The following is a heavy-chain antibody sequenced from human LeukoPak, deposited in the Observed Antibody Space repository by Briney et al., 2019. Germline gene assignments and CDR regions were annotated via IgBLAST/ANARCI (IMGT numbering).Heavy chain of an antibody. CDR1: GFTFNNYA. CDR3: AKVSGGGLYYDGLDV. V-gene: IGHV3-23*01. D-gene: IGHD1-14*01. CDR2: ISGSGGTT. Sequence: GGSLRLSCAASGFTFNNYAMNWVRQAPGKGLEWVSVISGSGGTTYYADSVKGRFTISRDSSKNTLYLQMNSLRAEDTAVYYCAKVSGGGLYYDGLDVWGQGTTVTVSS. J-gene: IGHJ6*02.